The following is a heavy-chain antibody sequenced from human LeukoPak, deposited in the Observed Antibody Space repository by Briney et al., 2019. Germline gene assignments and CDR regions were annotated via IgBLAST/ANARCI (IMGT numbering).Heavy chain of an antibody. Sequence: GGSLRLSCAAAGFTFSNYAMSWVRQAPGKGLEWVSGIRSSGGSTYYADSVKGRFTISRDRSKDTLHLQMNSLRAEDTAVYYCAKDLPYSGWAFEIWGLGTMVTVSS. J-gene: IGHJ3*02. V-gene: IGHV3-23*01. CDR2: IRSSGGST. D-gene: IGHD6-13*01. CDR1: GFTFSNYA. CDR3: AKDLPYSGWAFEI.